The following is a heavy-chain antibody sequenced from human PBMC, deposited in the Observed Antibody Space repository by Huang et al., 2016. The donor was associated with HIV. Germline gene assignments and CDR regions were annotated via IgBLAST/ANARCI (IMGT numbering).Heavy chain of an antibody. V-gene: IGHV3-48*01. CDR2: ISMTGSAK. CDR3: AMGYGPFDF. J-gene: IGHJ4*02. D-gene: IGHD5-18*01. CDR1: GFTFSSYS. Sequence: EVHLVESGGGLVQPGGSLRLSGAASGFTFSSYSMNWVRQTPGKGLEWVSYISMTGSAKYYADAVKDRFTISRDKANNALYLQMNSLRAEDAGVYFCAMGYGPFDFWGQGTLVTVSS.